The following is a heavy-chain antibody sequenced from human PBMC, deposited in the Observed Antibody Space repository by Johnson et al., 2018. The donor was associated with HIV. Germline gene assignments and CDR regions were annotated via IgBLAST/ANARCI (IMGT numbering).Heavy chain of an antibody. CDR1: GFSFSVSA. J-gene: IGHJ3*02. Sequence: QVQLVESGGGLVQPGRSLRLSCAASGFSFSVSAMHWVRQAPGKGLAWVAAISFDGSTLSSANPVEGRFTSPRDNSRDTLSLQMNSLRVEDTALYYCARDRLLWFRELWPHDAFDIWGQGTMVTVSS. V-gene: IGHV3-30-3*01. D-gene: IGHD3-10*01. CDR2: ISFDGSTL. CDR3: ARDRLLWFRELWPHDAFDI.